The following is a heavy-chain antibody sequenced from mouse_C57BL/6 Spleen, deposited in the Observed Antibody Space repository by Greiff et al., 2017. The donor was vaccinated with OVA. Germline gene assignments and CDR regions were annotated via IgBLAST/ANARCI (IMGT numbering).Heavy chain of an antibody. V-gene: IGHV1-74*01. D-gene: IGHD3-2*02. CDR1: GYTFTSYW. CDR2: IHPSDSAT. CDR3: AIPGQAAWFAY. Sequence: QVQLQQPGAELVKPGPSVKVSCKASGYTFTSYWMHWVKQRPGQGLEWMGRIHPSDSATNYNQKFKGKATLTVDKSSSTAYMKLSSLTYEDSAVYFCAIPGQAAWFAYWGQGALVTVSA. J-gene: IGHJ3*01.